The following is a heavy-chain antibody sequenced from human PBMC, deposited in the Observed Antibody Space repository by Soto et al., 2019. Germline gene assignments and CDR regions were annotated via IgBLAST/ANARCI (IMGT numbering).Heavy chain of an antibody. J-gene: IGHJ5*02. CDR1: GYTFTGYY. V-gene: IGHV1-2*02. Sequence: GASVKVSCKASGYTFTGYYMHWVRQAPGQGLEWMGWINPNSGGTNYAQKFQGRVTMTRDTSISTAYMELSRLRSDDTAVYYCAREGGYDRNRGFDPWGQGTLVTVSS. CDR2: INPNSGGT. D-gene: IGHD3-22*01. CDR3: AREGGYDRNRGFDP.